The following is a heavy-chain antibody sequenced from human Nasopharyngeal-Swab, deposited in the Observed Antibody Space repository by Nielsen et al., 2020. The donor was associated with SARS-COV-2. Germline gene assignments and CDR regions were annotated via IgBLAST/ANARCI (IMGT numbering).Heavy chain of an antibody. Sequence: SCTVSGGSISSSSYYWGWIRQPPGKGLEWIGSIYYSGSTYYNPSLKSRVTISVDTSKNQFSLKLSSVTAADTAVYYCARGDTYYDLPQWFDPWGQGTLVTVSS. CDR2: IYYSGST. J-gene: IGHJ5*02. CDR1: GGSISSSSYY. D-gene: IGHD3-16*01. V-gene: IGHV4-39*07. CDR3: ARGDTYYDLPQWFDP.